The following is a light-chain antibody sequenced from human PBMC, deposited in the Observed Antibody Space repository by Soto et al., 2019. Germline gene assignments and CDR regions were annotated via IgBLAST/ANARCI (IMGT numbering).Light chain of an antibody. J-gene: IGLJ3*02. V-gene: IGLV2-14*01. CDR3: SSYTGSSSWV. CDR1: SSDVGGYNY. Sequence: QSALTQPASVSGSPGQSITISCTGTSSDVGGYNYVSWYQQHPGKAPKLMIYEVSNRPSGVSNRFSGSKSGNTASLTISGLQAEDEADYYCSSYTGSSSWVVGGGTKLTV. CDR2: EVS.